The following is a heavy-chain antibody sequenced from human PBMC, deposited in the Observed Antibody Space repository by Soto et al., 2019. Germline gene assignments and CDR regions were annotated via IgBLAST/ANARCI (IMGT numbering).Heavy chain of an antibody. V-gene: IGHV4-34*01. CDR2: INHSGST. CDR3: ARTIPGYCSSTSCYPHYYYYYGMDV. Sequence: SEILSLSCAVYGGSFGDYDWIWIRQPPGKGLEWIGEINHSGSTNYNPSLKSRVTISVDTSKNQFSLKLSSVTAADTAVYYCARTIPGYCSSTSCYPHYYYYYGMDVWGQGTTVTVSS. D-gene: IGHD2-2*01. J-gene: IGHJ6*02. CDR1: GGSFGDYD.